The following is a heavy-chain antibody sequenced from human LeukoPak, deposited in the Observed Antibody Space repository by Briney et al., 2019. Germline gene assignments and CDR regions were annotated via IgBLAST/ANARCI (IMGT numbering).Heavy chain of an antibody. CDR1: GFTFSSYA. CDR3: TKGGHGDY. V-gene: IGHV3-23*01. Sequence: GGSLRLSCAASGFTFSSYAMSWVRQAPGKGLEWVSAISGSGGSTYYADSVKGRFTISRDTSKNTLFLQMNSLRADDTAIYYCTKGGHGDYWGQGTMVTVSS. J-gene: IGHJ4*02. D-gene: IGHD2-21*02. CDR2: ISGSGGST.